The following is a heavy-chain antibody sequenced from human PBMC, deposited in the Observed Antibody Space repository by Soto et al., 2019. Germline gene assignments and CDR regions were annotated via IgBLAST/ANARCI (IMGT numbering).Heavy chain of an antibody. V-gene: IGHV3-33*01. J-gene: IGHJ4*02. CDR2: MWYDGSNK. CDR1: GFTFTSYG. D-gene: IGHD3-3*01. CDR3: ARDRRFLEWLDY. Sequence: QVQLVESGGGVVQPGRSLTLSCVASGFTFTSYGIHWVRQAPGKGLEWVAVMWYDGSNKYYGDSVKGRFSISRDNSKNTVFLQMNSLRAEDTAVYYCARDRRFLEWLDYWGQGTLVSVSS.